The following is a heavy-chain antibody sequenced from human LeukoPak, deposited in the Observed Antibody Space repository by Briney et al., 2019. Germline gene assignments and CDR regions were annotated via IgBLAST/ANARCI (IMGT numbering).Heavy chain of an antibody. CDR1: GYTFTGYY. J-gene: IGHJ4*02. CDR3: ARGRIAAAEVDY. V-gene: IGHV1-2*02. D-gene: IGHD6-13*01. Sequence: ASVKVSCKASGYTFTGYYMHWVRQAPGQGLEWMGWINPNSGGTNYAQKFEGRVTMTRDTSISTAYMELSRLRSDDTAVYYCARGRIAAAEVDYWGQGTLVTVSS. CDR2: INPNSGGT.